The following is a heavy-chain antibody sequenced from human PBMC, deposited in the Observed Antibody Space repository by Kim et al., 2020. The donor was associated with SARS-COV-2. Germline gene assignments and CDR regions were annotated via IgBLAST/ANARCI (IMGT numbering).Heavy chain of an antibody. D-gene: IGHD6-6*01. V-gene: IGHV4-34*01. CDR3: ARGRGGSSSSEGRYFDY. J-gene: IGHJ4*02. Sequence: LQSRVTISVDTSKNQFSLKLSSVTAADTAVYYCARGRGGSSSSEGRYFDYWGQGTLVTVSS.